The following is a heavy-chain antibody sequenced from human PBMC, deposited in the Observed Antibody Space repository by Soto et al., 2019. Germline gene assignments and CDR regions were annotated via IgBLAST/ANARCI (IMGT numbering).Heavy chain of an antibody. Sequence: SETLSLTCSVSGDSISSSYWSWIRQPPGKGLEWIGYIYYSGSTNYNPSLKSRVTISLDTSKNQFSLKLTSVTAADTAVYYCTRGYDWFDPWGQGTLVIVSS. CDR3: TRGYDWFDP. J-gene: IGHJ5*02. CDR2: IYYSGST. D-gene: IGHD5-12*01. CDR1: GDSISSSY. V-gene: IGHV4-59*01.